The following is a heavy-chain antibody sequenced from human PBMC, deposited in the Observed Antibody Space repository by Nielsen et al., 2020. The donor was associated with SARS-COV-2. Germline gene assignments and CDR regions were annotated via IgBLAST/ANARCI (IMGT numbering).Heavy chain of an antibody. D-gene: IGHD6-13*01. CDR1: GFTFSSYA. CDR3: AKMSPPGLAAGTSEYFQN. J-gene: IGHJ1*01. V-gene: IGHV3-23*01. CDR2: IRGSGSRT. Sequence: GESLKISCTASGFTFSSYAMSWVRQAPGKGLEWVSAIRGSGSRTYYADSVKGRFTISRDKSKNTLYVLMNSLRAEDTAVYHCAKMSPPGLAAGTSEYFQNWGQGTLVTVSS.